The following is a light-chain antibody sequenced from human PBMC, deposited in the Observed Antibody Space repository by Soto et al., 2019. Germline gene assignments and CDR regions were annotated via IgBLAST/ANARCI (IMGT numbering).Light chain of an antibody. CDR2: AAS. Sequence: DIQLTQSPSSLSASVGDRVTITCRASQNLSNYLNWYQQKPGKAPELLIYAASTLQSGVPSRFSGSGSGTDFTLTISGLQSEDFATYYCQQSYRTPPYSFGQGTKLEI. J-gene: IGKJ2*01. CDR3: QQSYRTPPYS. V-gene: IGKV1-39*01. CDR1: QNLSNY.